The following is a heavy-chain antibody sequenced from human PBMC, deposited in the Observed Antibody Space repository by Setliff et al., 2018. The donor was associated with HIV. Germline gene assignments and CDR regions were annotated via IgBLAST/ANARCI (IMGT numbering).Heavy chain of an antibody. J-gene: IGHJ4*02. V-gene: IGHV4-38-2*01. D-gene: IGHD5-18*01. Sequence: PSETLSLTCAVSGYSISSGYYWGWIRQPPGKGLEWMGSIYHSGSTYYTPSLNSRVTISVDTSKNQFSLKRSSVTAADTAVYYCARLDVDIAMAPDYWGQGMLVTVSS. CDR1: GYSISSGYY. CDR3: ARLDVDIAMAPDY. CDR2: IYHSGST.